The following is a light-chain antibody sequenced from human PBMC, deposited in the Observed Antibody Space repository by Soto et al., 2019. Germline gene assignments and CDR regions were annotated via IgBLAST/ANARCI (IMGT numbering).Light chain of an antibody. CDR3: AAWDDSLNGYV. J-gene: IGLJ1*01. CDR1: SSNIGGNV. CDR2: NNN. Sequence: QSVLAHPPSASETPGQTVTISCSGSSSNIGGNVVNWYQHVPGTAPKLLIYNNNQRPSGVPDRFSGSKSGTSASLAISGLQSDDEADYYCAAWDDSLNGYVFGTGTKVTVL. V-gene: IGLV1-44*01.